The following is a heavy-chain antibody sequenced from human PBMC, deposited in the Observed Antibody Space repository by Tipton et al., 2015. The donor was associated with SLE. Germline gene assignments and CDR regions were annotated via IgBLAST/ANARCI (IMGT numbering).Heavy chain of an antibody. CDR2: IYTGGNT. D-gene: IGHD2-2*01. CDR3: VVCSPSSCSYFDY. J-gene: IGHJ4*02. Sequence: LRLFCTVSGGSISRYYWGWIRQPAGKGLEWIGRIYTGGNTKYNPSLESRVTLSVDASKDQFSLRLTSVTAADTAVYYCVVCSPSSCSYFDYWGQGRLVTVSS. V-gene: IGHV4-4*07. CDR1: GGSISRYY.